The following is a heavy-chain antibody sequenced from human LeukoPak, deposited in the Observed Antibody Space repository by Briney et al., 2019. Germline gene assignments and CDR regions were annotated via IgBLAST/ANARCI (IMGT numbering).Heavy chain of an antibody. Sequence: AASVKVFCKASGYTFTGYYMHWVRQAPGQGLEWMGWINPNSGGTNYAQKFQGRVTMTRYTSISTAYMELSRLRSDDTAVYYCARDGSSVPGPQVVVAARYYYYGMDVWGQGTTVTVSS. V-gene: IGHV1-2*02. CDR3: ARDGSSVPGPQVVVAARYYYYGMDV. CDR2: INPNSGGT. CDR1: GYTFTGYY. D-gene: IGHD2-15*01. J-gene: IGHJ6*02.